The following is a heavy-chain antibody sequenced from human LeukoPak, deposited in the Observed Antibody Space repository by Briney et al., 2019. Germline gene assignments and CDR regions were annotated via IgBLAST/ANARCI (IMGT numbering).Heavy chain of an antibody. J-gene: IGHJ3*02. V-gene: IGHV4-34*01. Sequence: SETLSLTCTVSGGSISSYYWSWIRQPPGKGLEWIGEINHSGSTNYNPSLKSRVTISVDTSKNQFSLKLSSVTAADTAVYYCARGRGYSSSWYFYFDIWGQGTMVTVSS. CDR3: ARGRGYSSSWYFYFDI. CDR2: INHSGST. CDR1: GGSISSYY. D-gene: IGHD6-13*01.